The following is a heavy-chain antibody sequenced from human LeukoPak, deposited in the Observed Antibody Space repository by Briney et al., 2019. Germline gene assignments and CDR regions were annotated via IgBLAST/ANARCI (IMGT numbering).Heavy chain of an antibody. J-gene: IGHJ4*02. V-gene: IGHV1-18*01. CDR3: AREGVYEFWNTYTRPLDY. CDR2: ISAYNGDT. D-gene: IGHD3-3*01. CDR1: GYTFTSYG. Sequence: ASVKVSCKASGYTFTSYGINWVRQAPGQGLEWMGWISAYNGDTNYAQKLQGRVTMTRDMSTSTVYMEVSSLRSEDTAVYYCAREGVYEFWNTYTRPLDYWGQGALVTVSS.